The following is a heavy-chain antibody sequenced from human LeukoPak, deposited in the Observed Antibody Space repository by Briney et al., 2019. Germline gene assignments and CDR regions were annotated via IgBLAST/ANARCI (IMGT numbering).Heavy chain of an antibody. CDR1: GGSISSGDYY. Sequence: KPSQTLSLTCTVSGGSISSGDYYWSWIRQPPGKGLEWIGYIYYSGSTYYNPSLKSRLTISVDTYKNQFSLKLSSVTAADTAVYYCARARGLYCSSTSCYADAFDIWGQGTMVTVSP. CDR3: ARARGLYCSSTSCYADAFDI. CDR2: IYYSGST. V-gene: IGHV4-30-4*08. J-gene: IGHJ3*02. D-gene: IGHD2-2*01.